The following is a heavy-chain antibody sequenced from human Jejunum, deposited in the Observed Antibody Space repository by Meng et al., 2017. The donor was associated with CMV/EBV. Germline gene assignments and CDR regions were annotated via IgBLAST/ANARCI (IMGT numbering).Heavy chain of an antibody. J-gene: IGHJ4*02. Sequence: GFTFTSHAMSWVRQAEGKRPEWVSGISGSGPATYYADSVKGRFTISRDNSNNTVYLQMNSLRGDDTAVYYCARDMGYTVTAPFDYWGQGAVVTVSS. CDR1: GFTFTSHA. CDR3: ARDMGYTVTAPFDY. D-gene: IGHD4-11*01. V-gene: IGHV3-23*01. CDR2: ISGSGPAT.